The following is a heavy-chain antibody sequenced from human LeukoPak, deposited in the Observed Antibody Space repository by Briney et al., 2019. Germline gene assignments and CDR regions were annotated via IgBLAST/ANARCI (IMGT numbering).Heavy chain of an antibody. CDR2: ISSSSSYI. CDR3: AKDQWLVLNY. CDR1: GFTFSSYS. J-gene: IGHJ4*02. D-gene: IGHD6-19*01. Sequence: GGSLRLSCAASGFTFSSYSMNWVRLAPGKGLEWVSSISSSSSYIYYADSVKGRFTISRDNAKNSLYLQMNSLRSDDTALYYCAKDQWLVLNYWGQGTLVTVSS. V-gene: IGHV3-21*01.